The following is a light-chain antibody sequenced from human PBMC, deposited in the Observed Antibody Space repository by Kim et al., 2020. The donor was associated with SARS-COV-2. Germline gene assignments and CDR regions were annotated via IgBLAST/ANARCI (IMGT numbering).Light chain of an antibody. CDR1: QSISSW. J-gene: IGKJ1*01. CDR3: QQYDSYSRT. V-gene: IGKV1-5*03. CDR2: KAS. Sequence: DIQMTQSPSTLSASVGDRVTITFRASQSISSWLAWYQQKPGKPPKLLIYKASTLESGVPSRFSGSGSGTDFTLTISSLQPDDFATYYCQQYDSYSRTFGQGTKVDIK.